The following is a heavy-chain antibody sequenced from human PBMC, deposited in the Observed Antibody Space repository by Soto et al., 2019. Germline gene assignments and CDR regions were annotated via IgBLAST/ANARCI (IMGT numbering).Heavy chain of an antibody. V-gene: IGHV4-39*02. CDR1: GGSISSSSYY. CDR2: IYYTGGT. Sequence: PSETLSLTCTVSGGSISSSSYYWGWIRQPPGKGLEWIGSIYYTGGTYYNPSLKSRVTLFLDTSKNQFSLNLSSVTAADTAVYYCAREGPPIRAHNPPEYFQHWGQGTPVTVSS. J-gene: IGHJ1*01. CDR3: AREGPPIRAHNPPEYFQH.